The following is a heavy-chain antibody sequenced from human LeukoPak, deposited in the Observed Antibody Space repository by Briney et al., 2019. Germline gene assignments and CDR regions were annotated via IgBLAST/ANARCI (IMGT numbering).Heavy chain of an antibody. J-gene: IGHJ4*02. CDR1: GFTFSSYG. CDR2: IRYDGSNK. V-gene: IGHV3-30*02. Sequence: GGSLRLSCAASGFTFSSYGMHWVRHAPGKGLEWVAFIRYDGSNKYYADSVKGRFTISRDNSKNTLYLQMNSLGAEDTAVYYCAKDPRYGSGSYYDYFDYWGQGTLVTVSS. D-gene: IGHD3-10*01. CDR3: AKDPRYGSGSYYDYFDY.